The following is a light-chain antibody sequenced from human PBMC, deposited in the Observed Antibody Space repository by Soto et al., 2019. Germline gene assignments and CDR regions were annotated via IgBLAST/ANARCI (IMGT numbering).Light chain of an antibody. CDR1: ENISNY. J-gene: IGKJ2*01. CDR2: AAS. CDR3: QQSYSTPYT. V-gene: IGKV1-39*01. Sequence: DIQLTQSPSSLSPSVGDSVTITCRASENISNYLNWYQQKPGKAPKLLISAASILQSGVPSRFSGSASGTDFTLTISSLQPEDFATYYCQQSYSTPYTFGQGTKVDIK.